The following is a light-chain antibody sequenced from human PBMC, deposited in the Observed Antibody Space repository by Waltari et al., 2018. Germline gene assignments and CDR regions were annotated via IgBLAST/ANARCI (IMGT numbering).Light chain of an antibody. CDR1: GSAVGASNY. J-gene: IGLJ3*02. V-gene: IGLV2-14*03. CDR2: DVT. Sequence: HSALTQPASVSGSPGQSITISCTGIGSAVGASNYVSWYQQHPGKAPKLIIYDVTNPPSGVSARCSGSKSGDTASLTISGLQAEDEADYYCCSLTPASVLLFGGGTRVTVL. CDR3: CSLTPASVLL.